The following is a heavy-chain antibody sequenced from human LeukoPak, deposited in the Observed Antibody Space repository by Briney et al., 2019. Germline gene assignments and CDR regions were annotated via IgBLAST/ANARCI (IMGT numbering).Heavy chain of an antibody. CDR3: ARLGLWFGELGQGYYFDY. CDR1: GGSISSFY. D-gene: IGHD3-10*01. CDR2: IYYSGST. Sequence: PSETLSLTCTVSGGSISSFYWSWIRQPPGKGLEWIGYIYYSGSTNYNPSLKSRVTISVDTSKNQFSLKLSSVTAADTAVYYCARLGLWFGELGQGYYFDYWGQGTLVTVSS. V-gene: IGHV4-59*08. J-gene: IGHJ4*02.